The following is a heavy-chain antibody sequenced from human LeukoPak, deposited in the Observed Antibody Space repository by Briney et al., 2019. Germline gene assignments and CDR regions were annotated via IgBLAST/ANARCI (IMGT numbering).Heavy chain of an antibody. CDR3: ARGTVTNDY. CDR2: INHSGST. V-gene: IGHV4-34*01. J-gene: IGHJ4*02. Sequence: SETLSLTCAVYGGSFSGYYWIWIRQPPGKGLEWIGEINHSGSTNYNPSLKSRVTISVDTSKNQFSLKLSSVTAADTAVYYCARGTVTNDYWGQGTLVTVSS. CDR1: GGSFSGYY. D-gene: IGHD4-17*01.